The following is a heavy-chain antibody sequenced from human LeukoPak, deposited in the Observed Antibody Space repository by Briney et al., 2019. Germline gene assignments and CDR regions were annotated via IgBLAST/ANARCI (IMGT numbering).Heavy chain of an antibody. CDR3: PRDSEYYDILTGYTGGAFDI. Sequence: KPGGSLRLSCAASGFTFSSYSMNWVRQAPGKGLEWVSSIISSSSYIYYADSVKGRFTISRDNSKNTLYLQMNSLRAEDTAVYYCPRDSEYYDILTGYTGGAFDIWGQGTMVTVSS. J-gene: IGHJ3*02. CDR2: IISSSSYI. D-gene: IGHD3-9*01. CDR1: GFTFSSYS. V-gene: IGHV3-21*01.